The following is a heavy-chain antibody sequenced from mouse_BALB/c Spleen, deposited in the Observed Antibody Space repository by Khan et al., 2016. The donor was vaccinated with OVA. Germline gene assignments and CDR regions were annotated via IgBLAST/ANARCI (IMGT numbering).Heavy chain of an antibody. CDR2: IHYSGRT. J-gene: IGHJ3*01. V-gene: IGHV3-1*02. CDR3: AGGFPTD. CDR1: GYSITSVYN. Sequence: VQLKESGPDLVKPSQSLSLTCTVTGYSITSVYNWHWIRQFPGNKLEWMGYIHYSGRTNYNPSLKSRISITRHTSKNQFFLQLNSVTSEDTASYYCAGGFPTDWGQGTLVTVST.